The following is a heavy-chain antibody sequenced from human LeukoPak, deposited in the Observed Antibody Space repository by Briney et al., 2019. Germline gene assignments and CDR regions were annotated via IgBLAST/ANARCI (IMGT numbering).Heavy chain of an antibody. CDR1: GGSFSGYY. V-gene: IGHV4-34*01. J-gene: IGHJ5*02. CDR2: INHSGST. D-gene: IGHD6-13*01. Sequence: SETLSLTCAVYGGSFSGYYWSWIRQPPGKGLEWIGEINHSGSTNYNPSLKSRVTISADTSKNQFSLKLSSVTAADTAVYYCARGRGAAATWGQGTLVTVSS. CDR3: ARGRGAAAT.